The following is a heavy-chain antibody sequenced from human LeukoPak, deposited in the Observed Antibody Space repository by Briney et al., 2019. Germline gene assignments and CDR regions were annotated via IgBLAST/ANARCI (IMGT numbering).Heavy chain of an antibody. CDR3: ARYPGGGGSWYGYWFDP. Sequence: PSETLSLTCTVSGYSISSGYYLGWIRQPPGKGLEWIGYIYYSGSTNYNPSLKSRVTISVDTSKNQFSLKLSSVTAADTAVYYCARYPGGGGSWYGYWFDPWGQGTLVTLSS. CDR1: GYSISSGYY. V-gene: IGHV4-38-2*02. J-gene: IGHJ5*02. D-gene: IGHD6-13*01. CDR2: IYYSGST.